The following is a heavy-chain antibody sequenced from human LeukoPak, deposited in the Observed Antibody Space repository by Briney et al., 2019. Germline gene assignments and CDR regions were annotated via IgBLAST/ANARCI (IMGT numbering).Heavy chain of an antibody. CDR1: GFTFSSYG. Sequence: PGGSLRLSCAASGFTFSSYGMHWVRQAPGKGLEWVAVISYDGSNKYYADSVKGRFTISRDNSKNTLYLQMNSLRAEDTAVYYCANHGGNSTFDYWGQGTLVTVSS. CDR2: ISYDGSNK. J-gene: IGHJ4*02. CDR3: ANHGGNSTFDY. V-gene: IGHV3-30*18. D-gene: IGHD2-21*02.